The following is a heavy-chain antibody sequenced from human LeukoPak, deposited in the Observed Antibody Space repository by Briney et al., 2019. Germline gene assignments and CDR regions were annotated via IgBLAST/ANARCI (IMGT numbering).Heavy chain of an antibody. V-gene: IGHV3-23*01. D-gene: IGHD3-22*01. CDR3: AKQGYDSSGYYY. Sequence: PGGSLRLSCAASGFTFSSYAKSWVRQAPGKGLEWVSAISGSGGSTYYADSVKGRFTISRDNSKNTLYLQMNSLRAEDTAVYYCAKQGYDSSGYYYWGQGTLVTVSS. CDR2: ISGSGGST. J-gene: IGHJ4*02. CDR1: GFTFSSYA.